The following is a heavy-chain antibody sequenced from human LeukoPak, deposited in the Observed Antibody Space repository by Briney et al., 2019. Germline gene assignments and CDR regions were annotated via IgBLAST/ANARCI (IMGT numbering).Heavy chain of an antibody. CDR3: ARAPRYYDILTGYSMQDAFDI. CDR1: GFTFSSCS. J-gene: IGHJ3*02. CDR2: ISSSSSYI. Sequence: GGSLRLSCAASGFTFSSCSMNWVRQAPGKGLEWVSSISSSSSYIYYADSVKGRFTISRDNAKNSLYLQMNSLRAEDTAVYYCARAPRYYDILTGYSMQDAFDIWGQGTMVTVSS. D-gene: IGHD3-9*01. V-gene: IGHV3-21*01.